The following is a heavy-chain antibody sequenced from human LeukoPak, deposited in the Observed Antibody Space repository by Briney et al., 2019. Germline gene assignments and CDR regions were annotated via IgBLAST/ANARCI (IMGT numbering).Heavy chain of an antibody. CDR3: ARHENWGGPDY. CDR2: IYYTGST. Sequence: SETLSLTCTVSGGSIGSSSYYWAWVRQPPGKGLEWIGTIYYTGSTYYNPSLKSRVTISVDTSKNQFSLKLSSVTAADTAVYYCARHENWGGPDYWGQGTLVTVSS. D-gene: IGHD7-27*01. J-gene: IGHJ4*02. CDR1: GGSIGSSSYY. V-gene: IGHV4-39*01.